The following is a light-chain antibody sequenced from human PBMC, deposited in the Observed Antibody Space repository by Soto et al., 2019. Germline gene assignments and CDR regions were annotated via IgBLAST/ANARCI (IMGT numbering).Light chain of an antibody. CDR1: QSVSGS. J-gene: IGKJ4*01. CDR3: QEGTYWPA. CDR2: DAS. Sequence: EIVLIQSPAILSLSPGEKATLSCRASQSVSGSLGWYQQKPGQAPRLIIYDASVRATGIPARFSGSGSGTDFTLTISSLEPEDFAVYYCQEGTYWPAFGGGTKVDIK. V-gene: IGKV3-11*01.